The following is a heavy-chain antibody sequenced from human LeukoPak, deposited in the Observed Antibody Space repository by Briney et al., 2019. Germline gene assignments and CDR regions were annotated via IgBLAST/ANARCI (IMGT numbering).Heavy chain of an antibody. D-gene: IGHD4-17*01. CDR2: IYTSGST. CDR3: ARVKLYGDYSGPRWDWFDP. J-gene: IGHJ5*02. CDR1: GGSIPSYY. Sequence: SETLSLTCTVSGGSIPSYYWSWIRQPAGKGLEWIGRIYTSGSTNYNPSLKSRVTMSVDTSKNQFSLKLSSVTAADTAVYYCARVKLYGDYSGPRWDWFDPWGQGTLVTVSS. V-gene: IGHV4-4*07.